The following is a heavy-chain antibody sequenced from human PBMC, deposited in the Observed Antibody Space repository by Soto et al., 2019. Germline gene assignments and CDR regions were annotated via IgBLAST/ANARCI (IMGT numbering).Heavy chain of an antibody. J-gene: IGHJ5*02. Sequence: QVQLVQSGAEVKKPGASVKVSCKASGYTFTSYGISWVRQAPGQGLEWMGWISAYNGNTNYAQKLQGRVTMTTDTSTSTAYMELRSLRSDDTAVYYCARDHRFGELLSPPNYEVGWFDPWGQGTLVTVSS. CDR3: ARDHRFGELLSPPNYEVGWFDP. V-gene: IGHV1-18*01. CDR1: GYTFTSYG. CDR2: ISAYNGNT. D-gene: IGHD3-10*01.